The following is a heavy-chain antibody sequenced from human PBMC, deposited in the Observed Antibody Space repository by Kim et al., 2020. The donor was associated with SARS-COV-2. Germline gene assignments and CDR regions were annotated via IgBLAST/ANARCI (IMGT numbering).Heavy chain of an antibody. CDR3: ARTSSAYFDY. CDR2: IKQDGSET. J-gene: IGHJ4*02. CDR1: GFTFATHW. V-gene: IGHV3-7*03. D-gene: IGHD2-2*01. Sequence: GGSLRLSCAASGFTFATHWMTWVRQAPGKGLEWVANIKQDGSETYYVDSVQGRFTISRDNAKSSLYLQMNSLRADDTAVYYCARTSSAYFDYWGQGTLVTVSP.